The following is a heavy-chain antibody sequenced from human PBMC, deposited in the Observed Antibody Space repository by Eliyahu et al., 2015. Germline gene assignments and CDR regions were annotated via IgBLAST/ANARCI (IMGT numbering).Heavy chain of an antibody. J-gene: IGHJ5*02. D-gene: IGHD2-15*01. Sequence: QLQSQESGPRLMKPSETLSLTCSVSFGFVMSEYNWHWMRQSAGKGLEWIGHVVTNGDTKYNPSLASRVTLSLDKSKRQFSLILSSVTAADTAVYYCARGAARLNCLGVRCRDEKWFDGWGQGTLVSVSS. V-gene: IGHV4-4*07. CDR3: ARGAARLNCLGVRCRDEKWFDG. CDR1: FGFVMSEYN. CDR2: VVTNGDT.